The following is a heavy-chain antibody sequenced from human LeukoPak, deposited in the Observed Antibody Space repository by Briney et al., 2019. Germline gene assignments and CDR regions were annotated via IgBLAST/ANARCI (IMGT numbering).Heavy chain of an antibody. J-gene: IGHJ4*02. D-gene: IGHD1-1*01. Sequence: GGSLRLSCAASGFTFSSYWMHWVRQAPGKGLVWVSRISSDGSSTSYVDSVKGRFTIFRDNAKNTLYLQMNSLGAEDTAVYYCARALPPSVNTPWKWGQGTQVTVSS. V-gene: IGHV3-74*01. CDR2: ISSDGSST. CDR3: ARALPPSVNTPWK. CDR1: GFTFSSYW.